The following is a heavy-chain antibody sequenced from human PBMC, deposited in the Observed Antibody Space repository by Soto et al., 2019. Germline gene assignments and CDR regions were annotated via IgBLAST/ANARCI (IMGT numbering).Heavy chain of an antibody. CDR1: GFTFSSYA. V-gene: IGHV3-23*01. J-gene: IGHJ6*02. CDR2: ISGSGVKA. Sequence: EVQVLESGGGLVQPGGSLRLSCAASGFTFSSYAMNWVRQGPGKGLEWVSTISGSGVKAYYADSVNGRFTLSRDNSNNMLFLQMNSLRAEDTAIYYCTKGKLGYCSGGRCWYYGMDVWGQGTTVTVSS. CDR3: TKGKLGYCSGGRCWYYGMDV. D-gene: IGHD2-15*01.